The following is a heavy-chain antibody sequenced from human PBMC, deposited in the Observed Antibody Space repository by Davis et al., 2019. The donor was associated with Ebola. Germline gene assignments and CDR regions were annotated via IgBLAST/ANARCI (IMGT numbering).Heavy chain of an antibody. J-gene: IGHJ6*02. CDR3: ARVPPVYYYGMDV. V-gene: IGHV4-59*01. CDR2: IYYSGST. CDR1: GGSISSYY. Sequence: MHSETLSLTCTVSGGSISSYYWSWIRQPPGKGLEWIGYIYYSGSTNYNPSLKSRVTISVDTSKNQFSLKLSSVTAADTAVYYCARVPPVYYYGMDVWGQGTTVTVSS.